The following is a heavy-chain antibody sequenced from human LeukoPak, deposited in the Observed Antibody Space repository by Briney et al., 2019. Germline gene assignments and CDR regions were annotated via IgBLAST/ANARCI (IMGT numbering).Heavy chain of an antibody. CDR1: GFTFSSYE. Sequence: GGSLRLSCAASGFTFSSYEMNWVRQAPGKVLEWVSYISSSGSTIYYADSVKGRFTISRDNAKNSLYLQMNSLRAEDTAVYYCARDSGSSWYPDYFDYWGQGTLVTVSS. CDR3: ARDSGSSWYPDYFDY. V-gene: IGHV3-48*03. CDR2: ISSSGSTI. J-gene: IGHJ4*02. D-gene: IGHD6-13*01.